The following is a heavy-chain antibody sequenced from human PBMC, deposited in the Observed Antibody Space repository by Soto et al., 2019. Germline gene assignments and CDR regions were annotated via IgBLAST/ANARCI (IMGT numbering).Heavy chain of an antibody. V-gene: IGHV4-34*01. J-gene: IGHJ6*02. Sequence: SETLSLTCAVYGGSFSGYYGSWIRQPPGKGLEWIGEINHSGSTNYNPSLKSRVTISVDTSKNQFSLKLSSVTAADTAVYYCARGKVVGMVYYYYYGMDVWGQGTTVTVSS. CDR2: INHSGST. D-gene: IGHD2-8*01. CDR1: GGSFSGYY. CDR3: ARGKVVGMVYYYYYGMDV.